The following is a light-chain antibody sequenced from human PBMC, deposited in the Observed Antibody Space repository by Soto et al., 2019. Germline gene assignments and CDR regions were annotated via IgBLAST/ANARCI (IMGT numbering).Light chain of an antibody. Sequence: DIVMTQSPDSLAVSLGERATINCKSSQSVLLTSNNKNYLAWYQQKPGQPPKLLIYWASTRESVVPDRFSASGSGTDFTLTITSLQAQDVAVYYCQHYYSTPSPFGQGTRLEIK. V-gene: IGKV4-1*01. J-gene: IGKJ5*01. CDR2: WAS. CDR3: QHYYSTPSP. CDR1: QSVLLTSNNKNY.